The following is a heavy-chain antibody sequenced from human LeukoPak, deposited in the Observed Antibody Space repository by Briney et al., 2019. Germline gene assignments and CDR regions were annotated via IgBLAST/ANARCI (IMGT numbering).Heavy chain of an antibody. CDR3: ARGSSGYSYG. D-gene: IGHD5-18*01. J-gene: IGHJ4*02. V-gene: IGHV4-59*01. CDR2: IYYTGST. Sequence: PSETLSLTCIVSGGSISGYYWSWIRQPPGKGLEWIGYIYYTGSTNYNPSLKSRVTISIDTSKNQFSLKLSSVTAADTAVYYCARGSSGYSYGWSQGTLVTVSS. CDR1: GGSISGYY.